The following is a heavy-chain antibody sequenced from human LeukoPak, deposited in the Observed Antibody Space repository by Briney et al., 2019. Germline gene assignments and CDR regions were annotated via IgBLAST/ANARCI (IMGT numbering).Heavy chain of an antibody. D-gene: IGHD3-22*01. CDR1: GGSISSGSYY. Sequence: PSESLSLTCTVSGGSISSGSYYWSWIRQPPGKGLEWIGYVRYGGSTNYNPSLKSRVTISVDTSKNQFSLQLSSVTAADTAVYYCARVLDYYDSSGYYETGSYFDYWGQGTLVTVSS. J-gene: IGHJ4*02. CDR3: ARVLDYYDSSGYYETGSYFDY. V-gene: IGHV4-61*01. CDR2: VRYGGST.